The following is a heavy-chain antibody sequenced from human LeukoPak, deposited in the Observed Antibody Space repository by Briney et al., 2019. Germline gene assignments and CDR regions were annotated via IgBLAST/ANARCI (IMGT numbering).Heavy chain of an antibody. D-gene: IGHD3-22*01. CDR1: VGSINSGNW. J-gene: IGHJ4*02. V-gene: IGHV4-39*01. CDR3: ARAPLPTYDSSGYYDY. CDR2: IYYSGST. Sequence: SETLSLTCGVSVGSINSGNWWTWVRQSPGKGLEWIGSIYYSGSTYYNPSLKSRVTISVDTSKNQFSLKLSSVTAADTAVYYCARAPLPTYDSSGYYDYWGQGTLVTVSS.